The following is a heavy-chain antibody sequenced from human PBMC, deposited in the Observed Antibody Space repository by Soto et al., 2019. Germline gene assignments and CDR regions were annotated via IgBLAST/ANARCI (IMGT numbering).Heavy chain of an antibody. CDR1: GYTFTSYA. CDR2: INADNGNT. D-gene: IGHD5-12*01. J-gene: IGHJ4*02. V-gene: IGHV1-3*01. Sequence: ASVKVSCKASGYTFTSYAMHWVRQAPGQRLEWMGWINADNGNTKYSQKFQGRVTITRDTSTSTAYMELSSLRSDDTAVYYCAREDPDGSGYENDYWGQGTLVTVS. CDR3: AREDPDGSGYENDY.